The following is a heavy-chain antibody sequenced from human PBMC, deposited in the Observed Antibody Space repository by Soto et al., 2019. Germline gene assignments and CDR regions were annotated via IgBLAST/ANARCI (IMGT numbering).Heavy chain of an antibody. Sequence: NPSETLSLTCTVPGGSMRNYFWTWIRQPPGKGLEWIGYIHYSGTTSFFPSYNPSLRSRVTISEDTSKNQFSLKLLSVTTADTAVYFCAAGEASSRNLAPYYLDFWGQGTLVTVSS. V-gene: IGHV4-59*01. J-gene: IGHJ4*02. CDR3: AAGEASSRNLAPYYLDF. CDR2: IHYSGTT. D-gene: IGHD6-13*01. CDR1: GGSMRNYF.